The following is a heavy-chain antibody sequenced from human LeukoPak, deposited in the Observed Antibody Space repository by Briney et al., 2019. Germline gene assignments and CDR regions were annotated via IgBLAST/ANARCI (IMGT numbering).Heavy chain of an antibody. J-gene: IGHJ4*02. Sequence: SGGSLRLSCAASGFTFSDYYMSWIRQAPGKGLEWVSYISSSGSTIYYADSVKGRSTISRDNAKNSLYLQMNSLRAEDTAVYYCARIPIVGAHIDYWGQGTLVTVSS. CDR2: ISSSGSTI. V-gene: IGHV3-11*01. D-gene: IGHD1-26*01. CDR1: GFTFSDYY. CDR3: ARIPIVGAHIDY.